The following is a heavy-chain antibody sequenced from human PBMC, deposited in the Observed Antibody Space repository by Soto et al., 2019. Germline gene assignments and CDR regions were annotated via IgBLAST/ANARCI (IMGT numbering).Heavy chain of an antibody. CDR1: GFTFSTYA. CDR2: ISGSGGST. CDR3: ARSFDIVVVVAANLDYYGMDV. J-gene: IGHJ6*02. D-gene: IGHD2-15*01. V-gene: IGHV3-23*01. Sequence: PGGSLRLSCAASGFTFSTYAMSWVRQAPGKGLEWVSAISGSGGSTYYADSVKGRFTISRDNSKNTLYLQMNSLRAEDTAVYYCARSFDIVVVVAANLDYYGMDVWGQGTTVTVSS.